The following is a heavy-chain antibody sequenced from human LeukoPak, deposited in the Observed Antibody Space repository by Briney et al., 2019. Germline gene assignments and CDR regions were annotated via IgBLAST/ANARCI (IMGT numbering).Heavy chain of an antibody. J-gene: IGHJ4*02. CDR3: ARVGTRITIFGVVIDGRKKNHYFDY. V-gene: IGHV3-21*01. D-gene: IGHD3-3*01. CDR2: ITSSSTYI. CDR1: GFTFSSYN. Sequence: GGSLRLSCAASGFTFSSYNMNWVRQAPGKGLEWVSSITSSSTYIYYADSVKGRFTISRDNAKNSLYLQMNSLRAEDTAVYYCARVGTRITIFGVVIDGRKKNHYFDYWGQGTLVTVSS.